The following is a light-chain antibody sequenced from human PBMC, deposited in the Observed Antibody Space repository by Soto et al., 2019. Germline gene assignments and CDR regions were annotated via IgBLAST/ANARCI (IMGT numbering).Light chain of an antibody. Sequence: EIVLTQSPGTLSLSPGERATLSCRASQSVRSSFFAWYQQKPGQAPRLLIYDVSVRATGIPDRFSGSGSGTDFTLTINRLEPEDFAVYYGQQYENSVMYTFGRGPSWRSN. CDR3: QQYENSVMYT. CDR1: QSVRSSF. CDR2: DVS. V-gene: IGKV3-20*01. J-gene: IGKJ2*01.